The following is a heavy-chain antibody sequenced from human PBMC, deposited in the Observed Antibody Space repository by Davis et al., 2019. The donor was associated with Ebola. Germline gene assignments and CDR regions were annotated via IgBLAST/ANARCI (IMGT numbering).Heavy chain of an antibody. D-gene: IGHD3-22*01. CDR1: GGTFSSYA. Sequence: SVKVSCKASGGTFSSYAISWVRQAPGQGLEWMGGIIPIFGTANYAQKFQGRVTITADESTSTAYMELSSLRSEDTAVYYCARCITMIVVESWFDPWGQGTLVTVSS. CDR2: IIPIFGTA. J-gene: IGHJ5*02. CDR3: ARCITMIVVESWFDP. V-gene: IGHV1-69*13.